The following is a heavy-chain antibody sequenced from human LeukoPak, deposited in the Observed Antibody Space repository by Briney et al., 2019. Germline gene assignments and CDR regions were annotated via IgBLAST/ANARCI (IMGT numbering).Heavy chain of an antibody. V-gene: IGHV3-23*01. CDR2: ISGSGGST. CDR1: GFTFSSYA. D-gene: IGHD2-15*01. J-gene: IGHJ4*02. Sequence: GGSLRLSCAASGFTFSSYAMSWVRQAPGKGLEWVSAISGSGGSTYYADSVKGRFTISGDNSKNTLYLQMNSLRAEDTAVYYCAKVWYCSGGSCDEYWGQGTLVTVSS. CDR3: AKVWYCSGGSCDEY.